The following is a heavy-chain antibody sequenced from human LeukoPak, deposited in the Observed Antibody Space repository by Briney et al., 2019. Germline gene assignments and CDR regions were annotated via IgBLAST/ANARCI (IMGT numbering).Heavy chain of an antibody. CDR2: ISSSSSYI. CDR3: ARFIAVAAQGY. Sequence: GGSLRLSCAASGFTFSSYSMHLVRPAPGKGLEWVSSISSSSSYIYYADSVKGRFTISRDNAKNSLYLQMNSLRAEDTAVYYCARFIAVAAQGYWGQGTLVTVSS. V-gene: IGHV3-21*01. J-gene: IGHJ4*02. CDR1: GFTFSSYS. D-gene: IGHD6-19*01.